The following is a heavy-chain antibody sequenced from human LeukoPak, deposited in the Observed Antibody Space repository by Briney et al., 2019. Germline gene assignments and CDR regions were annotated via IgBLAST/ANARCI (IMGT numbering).Heavy chain of an antibody. CDR2: IFYTGTT. CDR3: ARESEAVAGSADNWFDP. D-gene: IGHD6-19*01. CDR1: GDSIISFY. J-gene: IGHJ5*02. Sequence: SETLSLTCTVSGDSIISFYWSWIRQVPGKGLEWIGYIFYTGTTYYNPSLKSRVTISVDTSKNQFSLRLSSVTAADTAVYYCARESEAVAGSADNWFDPWGQGTLVTVSS. V-gene: IGHV4-59*01.